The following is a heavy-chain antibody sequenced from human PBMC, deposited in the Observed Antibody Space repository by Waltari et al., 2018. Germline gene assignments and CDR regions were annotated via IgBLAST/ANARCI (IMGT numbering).Heavy chain of an antibody. CDR1: GGSIRSGGYY. J-gene: IGHJ3*02. CDR2: TYYSGST. V-gene: IGHV4-31*03. D-gene: IGHD3-16*01. Sequence: QVQLQESGPGLVTPSQTLSLPCPVPGGSIRSGGYYWSLIRRHPGKGLEWIGYTYYSGSTDYNPSLKSRVTIAVDTSKNQFSLKLSAVTAADTAVYYCARRGGAFDIWGQGTMVTVSS. CDR3: ARRGGAFDI.